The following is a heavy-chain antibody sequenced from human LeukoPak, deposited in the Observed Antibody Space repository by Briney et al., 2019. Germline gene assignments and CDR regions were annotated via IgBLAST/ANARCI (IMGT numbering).Heavy chain of an antibody. CDR1: GFTFSSYA. D-gene: IGHD2-2*01. V-gene: IGHV3-23*01. J-gene: IGHJ5*02. CDR3: AKDGGGTSRCNWFDP. CDR2: ISGSGGTT. Sequence: GGSLRLSCAASGFTFSSYAMSWVRQARGKGLEWVSGISGSGGTTYYPDSVKGRFTISRDNSKNSLYLQLNSLRADATAVYYCAKDGGGTSRCNWFDPWGQGTLVTVSS.